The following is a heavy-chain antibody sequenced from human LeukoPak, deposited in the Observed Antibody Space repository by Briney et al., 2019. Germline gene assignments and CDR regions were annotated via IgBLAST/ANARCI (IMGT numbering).Heavy chain of an antibody. V-gene: IGHV3-7*01. J-gene: IGHJ6*03. CDR2: IKQDGSEK. Sequence: GGSLRLSCAASGFTFSSYWMSWVRQAPGKGLEWVANIKQDGSEKYYVDSVKGRFTISRDNAKNSLYLQMNSLRAEDTAVYYCARHRGYSSSWYHGDYYYYMDVWGKGTTVTISS. D-gene: IGHD6-13*01. CDR1: GFTFSSYW. CDR3: ARHRGYSSSWYHGDYYYYMDV.